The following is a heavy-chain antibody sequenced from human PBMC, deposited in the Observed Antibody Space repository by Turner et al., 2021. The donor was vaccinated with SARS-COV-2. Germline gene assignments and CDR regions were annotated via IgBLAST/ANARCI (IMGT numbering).Heavy chain of an antibody. V-gene: IGHV3-53*01. CDR1: ELTVSGNY. Sequence: EVQLVESGGGLIQPGGSLGPSWAASELTVSGNYTSWVRQGPGKGLEWVSVIDSGGSTYDADSVKGRFTISRDNSKNTLYLQMNSLRAEDTAVYYCARGHVPAASNFYYYYYYGMDVWGQGTTVTVSS. D-gene: IGHD2-2*01. CDR3: ARGHVPAASNFYYYYYYGMDV. CDR2: IDSGGST. J-gene: IGHJ6*02.